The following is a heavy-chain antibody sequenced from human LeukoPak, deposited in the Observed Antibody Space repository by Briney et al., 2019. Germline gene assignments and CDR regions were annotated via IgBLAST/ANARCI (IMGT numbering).Heavy chain of an antibody. CDR2: ISGSGGST. CDR3: AKDLPDYGDYIEGY. CDR1: GFTLSSFA. D-gene: IGHD4-17*01. Sequence: GGSLRLSCAASGFTLSSFAMSWVRQAPGKGLEWVSTISGSGGSTNYADSVKGRFTFSRDNSKNTLYLQMNGLRAEDTAVYYCAKDLPDYGDYIEGYWGQGTLVTVSS. V-gene: IGHV3-23*01. J-gene: IGHJ4*02.